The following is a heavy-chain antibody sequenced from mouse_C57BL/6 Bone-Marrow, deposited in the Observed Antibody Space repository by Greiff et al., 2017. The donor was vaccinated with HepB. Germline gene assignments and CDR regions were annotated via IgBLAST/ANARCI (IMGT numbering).Heavy chain of an antibody. D-gene: IGHD1-1*01. CDR3: AREDGSSYKYFDV. CDR2: IDPSDSYT. J-gene: IGHJ1*03. CDR1: GYTFTSYW. Sequence: VQLQQPGAELVKPGASVKLSCKASGYTFTSYWMQWVKQRPGQGLEWIGEIDPSDSYTNYNQKFKGKATLTVDTSSSTAYMQLSSLTSEDSAVYYCAREDGSSYKYFDVWGTGTTVTVSS. V-gene: IGHV1-50*01.